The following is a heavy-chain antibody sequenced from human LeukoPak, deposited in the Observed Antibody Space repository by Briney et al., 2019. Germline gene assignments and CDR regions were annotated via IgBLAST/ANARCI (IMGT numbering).Heavy chain of an antibody. CDR2: ISSTSAFI. CDR1: RFTFSSYP. V-gene: IGHV3-21*04. CDR3: AKEHGSGSYDY. Sequence: GGSLRLSCAASRFTFSSYPMNWVRQAPGKGLDWVSSISSTSAFIFYADSVKGRFTMSRDNAKNSLYLQMNSLRAEDTAVYYCAKEHGSGSYDYWGQGTLVTVSS. J-gene: IGHJ4*02. D-gene: IGHD3-10*01.